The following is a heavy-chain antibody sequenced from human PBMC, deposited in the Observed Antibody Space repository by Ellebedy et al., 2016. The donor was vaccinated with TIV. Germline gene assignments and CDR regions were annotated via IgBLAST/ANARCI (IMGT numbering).Heavy chain of an antibody. CDR3: ARDSIDYCDDDCFYYFDT. D-gene: IGHD4-17*01. J-gene: IGHJ4*02. CDR1: SLIFSHFR. CDR2: ISGDGQWK. Sequence: PGGSLRLSCAASSLIFSHFRMNWVRQTPGKGLEWISSISGDGQWKSYTDSVKGRFTISRDNANNSLCLQMDSLRAEDTAVYYCARDSIDYCDDDCFYYFDTWGQGTLVTVSS. V-gene: IGHV3-21*01.